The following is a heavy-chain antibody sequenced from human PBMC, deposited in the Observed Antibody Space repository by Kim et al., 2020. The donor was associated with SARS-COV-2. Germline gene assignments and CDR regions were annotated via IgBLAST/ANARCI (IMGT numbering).Heavy chain of an antibody. CDR2: GTYSGST. Sequence: SETLSLTCSVSGGSIRPFSWSWIRQPPGKGLEWIGYGTYSGSTNQNPSLKTRVSISADTSKNQISLSLTSVTAADSAVYYCAREPYSRGWFFDFWGQG. CDR1: GGSIRPFS. J-gene: IGHJ4*02. V-gene: IGHV4-59*01. D-gene: IGHD6-19*01. CDR3: AREPYSRGWFFDF.